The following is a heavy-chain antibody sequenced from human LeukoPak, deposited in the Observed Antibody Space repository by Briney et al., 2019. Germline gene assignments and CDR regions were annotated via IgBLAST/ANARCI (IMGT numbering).Heavy chain of an antibody. CDR3: ARDWGDYYDSSGPSHPVGAFDI. V-gene: IGHV1-46*01. CDR1: GYTFTSYY. Sequence: PVASVKVSCKAPGYTFTSYYMHWVRQAPGQGLEWMGIINPSGGSTSYAQKFQGRVTMTRDTSTSTVYMELSSLRPEDTAVYYCARDWGDYYDSSGPSHPVGAFDIWGQGTMVTVSS. CDR2: INPSGGST. J-gene: IGHJ3*02. D-gene: IGHD3-22*01.